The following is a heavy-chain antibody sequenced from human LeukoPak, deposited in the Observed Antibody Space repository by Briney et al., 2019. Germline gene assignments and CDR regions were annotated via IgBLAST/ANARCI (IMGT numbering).Heavy chain of an antibody. CDR2: INPNSGDT. V-gene: IGHV1-2*04. D-gene: IGHD3-16*01. J-gene: IGHJ4*02. CDR1: GYTFTDYY. Sequence: ASVKVSCKASGYTFTDYYMHWVRQTPGQGLEWMGWINPNSGDTKYAQNFQGWVTMTRDTSISTAYMELSRLTSDDTAVYYCASDRSYDKGPLDYWGQGILVTVSS. CDR3: ASDRSYDKGPLDY.